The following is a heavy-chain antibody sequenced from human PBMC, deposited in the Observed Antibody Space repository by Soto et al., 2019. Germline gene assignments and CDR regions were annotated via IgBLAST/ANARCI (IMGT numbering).Heavy chain of an antibody. J-gene: IGHJ3*02. CDR3: ARDRRTTLAFDI. Sequence: GASVKVSCKASGFTFTDYFIHWVRQAPGQGLEWMGVINPSGGSTNFVQKFRGRVTTTSDTSRSTVFMELYNLRSDDMAVYFCARDRRTTLAFDIWGQGTMVTVSS. V-gene: IGHV1-46*01. CDR1: GFTFTDYF. CDR2: INPSGGST. D-gene: IGHD1-7*01.